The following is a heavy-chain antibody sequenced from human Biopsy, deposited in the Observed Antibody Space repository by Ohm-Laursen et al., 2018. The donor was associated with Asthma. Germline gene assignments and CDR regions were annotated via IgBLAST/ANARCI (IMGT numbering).Heavy chain of an antibody. CDR2: IWYDGSNK. Sequence: SLRLSCTASGFTFSSYGMHWVRQAPGKGLEWVAIIWYDGSNKYYADSMKGRFTISRDNSKNTLYLQMNSLRAEDTAVYYCARVGYSSSWYGDYYYGMDVWGQGTTVTVSS. V-gene: IGHV3-33*01. CDR1: GFTFSSYG. J-gene: IGHJ6*02. CDR3: ARVGYSSSWYGDYYYGMDV. D-gene: IGHD6-13*01.